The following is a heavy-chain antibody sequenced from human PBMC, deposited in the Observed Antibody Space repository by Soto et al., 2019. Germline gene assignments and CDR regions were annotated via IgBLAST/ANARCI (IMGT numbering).Heavy chain of an antibody. D-gene: IGHD3-22*01. CDR3: ARDKGILVVIQAHNWFDP. CDR1: GYTFTSYG. J-gene: IGHJ5*02. V-gene: IGHV1-18*01. CDR2: ISAYNGNT. Sequence: SVKVSCKASGYTFTSYGISWVRQAPGQGLEWMGWISAYNGNTNYAQKLQGRVTMTTDTSTSTAYMELRSLRSDDTAVYYCARDKGILVVIQAHNWFDPWGQGTLVTVSS.